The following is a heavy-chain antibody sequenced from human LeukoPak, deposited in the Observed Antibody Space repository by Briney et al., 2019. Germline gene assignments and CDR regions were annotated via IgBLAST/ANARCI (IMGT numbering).Heavy chain of an antibody. Sequence: ASVKVSCKASGGTFSSYAISWVRQAPGQGLEWMGRIIPILGIANYAQKFQGRVTITADKSTSTAYMELSSLRSEDTAVYYCARDPRRPYCGGDCKRGFFGRFDPWGQGTLVTVSS. V-gene: IGHV1-69*04. J-gene: IGHJ5*02. CDR2: IIPILGIA. CDR3: ARDPRRPYCGGDCKRGFFGRFDP. CDR1: GGTFSSYA. D-gene: IGHD2-21*02.